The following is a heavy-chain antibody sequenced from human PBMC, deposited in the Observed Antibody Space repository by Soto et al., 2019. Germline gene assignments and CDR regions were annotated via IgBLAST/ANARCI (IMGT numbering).Heavy chain of an antibody. Sequence: GSLRLSCAASGFTYSNYAMNWLFQAPEKWLEWVAYISASSSSIYYADSVKGRFTISRDNAKNSLYLQMNSLRDEDTAVCYCTRDFTWSEVYWGQGVQVTVSS. V-gene: IGHV3-48*02. CDR2: ISASSSSI. D-gene: IGHD3-3*01. J-gene: IGHJ4*02. CDR3: TRDFTWSEVY. CDR1: GFTYSNYA.